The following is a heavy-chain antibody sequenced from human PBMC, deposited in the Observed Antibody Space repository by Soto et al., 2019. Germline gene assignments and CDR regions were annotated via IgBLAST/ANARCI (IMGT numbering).Heavy chain of an antibody. Sequence: QVQLVQSGAEVKKPGASVKVSCKASGYTFTSYGISWVRQAPGQALEGMGWISAYNVNTNYAQKLQGRVTMTPDTSTSTAYLELRSLRSDDTAVYYCARELPTYYYGMDVWGQGTTVTVSS. V-gene: IGHV1-18*01. D-gene: IGHD1-26*01. CDR2: ISAYNVNT. CDR1: GYTFTSYG. J-gene: IGHJ6*02. CDR3: ARELPTYYYGMDV.